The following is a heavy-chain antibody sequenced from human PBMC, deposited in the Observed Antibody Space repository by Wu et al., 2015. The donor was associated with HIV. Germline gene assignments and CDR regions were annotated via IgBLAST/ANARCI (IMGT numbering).Heavy chain of an antibody. Sequence: QVQLVQSGAEVKKPGSSVKVSCTASGGTFSSFAISWVRQAPGQGLEWMGRIIPLFRTTNYAQEFQGSVTITADESTSTAFMELSSLRSEDTAVYYCARGPYSYGSGSYYLDYWGQGTLVTVSS. V-gene: IGHV1-69*18. CDR3: ARGPYSYGSGSYYLDY. CDR1: GGTFSSFA. CDR2: IIPLFRTT. D-gene: IGHD3-10*01. J-gene: IGHJ4*02.